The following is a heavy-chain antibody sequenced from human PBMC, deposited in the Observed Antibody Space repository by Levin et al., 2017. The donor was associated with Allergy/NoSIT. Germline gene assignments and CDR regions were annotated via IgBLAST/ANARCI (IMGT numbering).Heavy chain of an antibody. J-gene: IGHJ5*02. V-gene: IGHV3-73*01. D-gene: IGHD3-22*01. CDR3: ARHFYGYDSRGFYTNWFDP. CDR2: IRSKSNNYAT. CDR1: GFTFSGSA. Sequence: GESLKISCAASGFTFSGSAMHWVRQTSGKGLEWVGRIRSKSNNYATEYAASVKGRFTISRDDSKNTAYLHMNSLKTEDTAMYYCARHFYGYDSRGFYTNWFDPWGQGTLVTVSS.